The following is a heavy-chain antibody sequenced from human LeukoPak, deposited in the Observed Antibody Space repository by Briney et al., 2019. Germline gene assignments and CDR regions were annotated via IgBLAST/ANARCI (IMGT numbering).Heavy chain of an antibody. D-gene: IGHD1-26*01. CDR1: GFIVGEYG. Sequence: GDSLRLSCSGSGFIVGEYGMSWVRQPPGKGLQWVSGISRSGATTGYADSVKGRFTISRDNAENFVYLQMDRLRAEDTALYYCARIDPVGRTWGQGTLVIVSA. CDR2: ISRSGATT. V-gene: IGHV3-20*04. CDR3: ARIDPVGRT. J-gene: IGHJ4*02.